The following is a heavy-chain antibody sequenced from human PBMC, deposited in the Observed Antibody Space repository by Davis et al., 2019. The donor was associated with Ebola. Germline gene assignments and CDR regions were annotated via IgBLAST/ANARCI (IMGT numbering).Heavy chain of an antibody. Sequence: SVKVSCKASGLTFSRSIVQWVRHARGQRHEWIGWIVVGSGNTDYAEKFQERVTITRDMSTGTVYMDLSSLRSEDTAFYYCAADSLSTDTPFDYWGQGTLVTVSS. CDR2: IVVGSGNT. CDR3: AADSLSTDTPFDY. D-gene: IGHD4-17*01. V-gene: IGHV1-58*01. J-gene: IGHJ4*02. CDR1: GLTFSRSI.